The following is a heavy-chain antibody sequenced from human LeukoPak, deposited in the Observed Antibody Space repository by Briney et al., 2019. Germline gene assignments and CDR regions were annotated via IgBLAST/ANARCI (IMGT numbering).Heavy chain of an antibody. CDR2: ISWNSGRI. CDR3: AKDKYSPVRSMSEAAYYFDF. V-gene: IGHV3-9*01. Sequence: GGSLRLSCAASGFTFDDYAMHWVRQAPGKGLEWVSGISWNSGRIGYADSVKGRFTISRDNVKNSLYLQMNSLRAEDTAVYLCAKDKYSPVRSMSEAAYYFDFWGPGTLVTVSS. D-gene: IGHD6-13*01. CDR1: GFTFDDYA. J-gene: IGHJ4*02.